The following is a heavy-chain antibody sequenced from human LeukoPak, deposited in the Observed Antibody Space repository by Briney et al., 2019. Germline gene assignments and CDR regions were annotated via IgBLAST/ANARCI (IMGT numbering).Heavy chain of an antibody. CDR2: INTDGSST. V-gene: IGHV3-74*01. Sequence: PGGSLRLSCAASGFTFSSYWMHWVRQAPGKGLVWVSRINTDGSSTNYADSVKGRFTISRDNAKNTLYLQMNSLRAEDTAVYYCARRVAVEKFDSWDQGTLVTVSS. CDR3: ARRVAVEKFDS. D-gene: IGHD6-19*01. J-gene: IGHJ4*02. CDR1: GFTFSSYW.